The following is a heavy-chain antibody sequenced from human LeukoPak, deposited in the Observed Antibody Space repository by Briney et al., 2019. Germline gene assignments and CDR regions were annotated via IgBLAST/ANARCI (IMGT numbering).Heavy chain of an antibody. CDR1: GFTFSSYG. J-gene: IGHJ6*03. Sequence: GGSLRLSCAASGFTFSSYGMHWVRQAPGKGLEWVAVIWYDGSNKYYADSVKGRFTISRDNSKNTLYLQMNSLRAEDTAVYYCAKERRDYDFWSGYYGYYYHMDVWGKGTTVTVSS. CDR2: IWYDGSNK. D-gene: IGHD3-3*01. CDR3: AKERRDYDFWSGYYGYYYHMDV. V-gene: IGHV3-33*06.